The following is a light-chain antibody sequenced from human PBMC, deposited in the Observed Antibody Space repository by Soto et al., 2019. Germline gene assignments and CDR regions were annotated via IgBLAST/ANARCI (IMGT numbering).Light chain of an antibody. CDR3: SSYTTSSYVV. CDR1: SSDIGGHNF. V-gene: IGLV2-14*01. Sequence: QSALTQPAAVSGSPGQSITISCTGTSSDIGGHNFVSWYQHHPGKAPKLLIYEVSYRASGVSNRFTGSKSATTASLTISGLQAEDEADYSCSSYTTSSYVVFGGGTKLTVL. CDR2: EVS. J-gene: IGLJ2*01.